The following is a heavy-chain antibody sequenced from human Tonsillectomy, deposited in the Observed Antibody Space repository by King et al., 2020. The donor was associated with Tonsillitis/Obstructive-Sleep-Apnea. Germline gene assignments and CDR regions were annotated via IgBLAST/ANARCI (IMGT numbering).Heavy chain of an antibody. J-gene: IGHJ6*03. CDR3: AKDPSSSPYYYYYMDV. V-gene: IGHV3-9*01. CDR2: ISWNSGSI. D-gene: IGHD6-6*01. CDR1: GFTFDDYA. Sequence: VQLVASGGGLVQPGRSLSLSCAASGFTFDDYAMHWVRQAPGTGLEWVSGISWNSGSIHYADSVKGRFTISRDNAKNSLYLQMDSLRAEDTALYYCAKDPSSSPYYYYYMDVWGKGTTVTVSS.